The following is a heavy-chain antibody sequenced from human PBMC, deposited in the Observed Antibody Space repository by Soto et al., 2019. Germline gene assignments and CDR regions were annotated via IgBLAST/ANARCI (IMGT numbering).Heavy chain of an antibody. J-gene: IGHJ4*02. D-gene: IGHD3-10*01. CDR2: VSPNGQGM. CDR3: AKDRDYPRDYFHY. Sequence: PGGSLRLSCAASGFTLGRYGMSWVGQSPGKGLEWVSAVSPNGQGMYYADSVRGRFTISRDFSKNTVFLHMDSLRAEDTAVYYCAKDRDYPRDYFHYWGQGTLVTVSS. V-gene: IGHV3-23*01. CDR1: GFTLGRYG.